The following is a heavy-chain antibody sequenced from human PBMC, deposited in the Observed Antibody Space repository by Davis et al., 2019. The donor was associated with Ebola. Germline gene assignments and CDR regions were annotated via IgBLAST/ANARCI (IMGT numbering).Heavy chain of an antibody. CDR2: ISSSSSYI. CDR3: ARDLEPAAMDV. Sequence: GESLKISCAASGFTFSSYSMNWVRQAPGKGLEWVSSISSSSSYIYYADSVKGRFTISRDNAKNSLYLQMNSLRAEDTAVYYCARDLEPAAMDVWGQGTTVTVSS. CDR1: GFTFSSYS. D-gene: IGHD2-2*01. V-gene: IGHV3-21*01. J-gene: IGHJ6*02.